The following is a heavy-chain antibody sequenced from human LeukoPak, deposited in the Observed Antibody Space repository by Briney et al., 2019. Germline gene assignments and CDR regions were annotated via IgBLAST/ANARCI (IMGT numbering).Heavy chain of an antibody. Sequence: PSETLSLTCTVSGGSISSSSYYWGWIRQPPGKGLERIGSIYYSGSTYYNPSLKSRVTISVDTSKNQFSLKLSSVTAADTAVYYCARHLFNERDFWSGPLNWFDPWGQGTLVTVSS. D-gene: IGHD3-3*01. CDR3: ARHLFNERDFWSGPLNWFDP. V-gene: IGHV4-39*01. CDR1: GGSISSSSYY. J-gene: IGHJ5*02. CDR2: IYYSGST.